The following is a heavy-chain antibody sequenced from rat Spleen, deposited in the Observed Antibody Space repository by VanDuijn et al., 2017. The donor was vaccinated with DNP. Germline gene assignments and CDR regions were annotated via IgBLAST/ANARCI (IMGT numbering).Heavy chain of an antibody. CDR3: ARRGYNNAWYFDF. D-gene: IGHD1-10*01. CDR1: GFTFSNYY. V-gene: IGHV5-22*01. J-gene: IGHJ1*01. CDR2: ITNGGSST. Sequence: EVQLVESGGGLVQPGRSMKVSCVASGFTFSNYYMAWVRQAPKKGLEWVASITNGGSSTYYGDSVKGRFTISRDNARSALYLQMNSLRSEDTATYYCARRGYNNAWYFDFWGPGTMVTVSS.